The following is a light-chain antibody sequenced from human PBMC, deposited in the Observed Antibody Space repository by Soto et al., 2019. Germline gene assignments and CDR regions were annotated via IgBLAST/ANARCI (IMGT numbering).Light chain of an antibody. CDR3: GTWDTSLFVWV. Sequence: QSVLTQPPSVSAAPGQTVTISCSGTNPNIGKNFVSWYRQSPGTAPNLLLYDNNKRPSGIPDRFNGSKIDTSATLVISGLQTGDEADYYCGTWDTSLFVWVFGGGTKLTVL. CDR2: DNN. V-gene: IGLV1-51*01. CDR1: NPNIGKNF. J-gene: IGLJ3*02.